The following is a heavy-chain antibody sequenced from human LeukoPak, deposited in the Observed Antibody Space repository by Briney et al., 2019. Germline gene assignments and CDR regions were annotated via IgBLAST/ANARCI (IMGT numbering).Heavy chain of an antibody. Sequence: SETLSLTCAVYGGSFSGYYWSWIRQPPGKGLEWIGEINHSGSTNYNPSLKSRVTISVDTSKNQFSLKLSSETAADTAVYYCARDQDIAAAGTRARVPFDYWGQGTLVTVSS. V-gene: IGHV4-34*01. CDR2: INHSGST. J-gene: IGHJ4*02. D-gene: IGHD6-13*01. CDR1: GGSFSGYY. CDR3: ARDQDIAAAGTRARVPFDY.